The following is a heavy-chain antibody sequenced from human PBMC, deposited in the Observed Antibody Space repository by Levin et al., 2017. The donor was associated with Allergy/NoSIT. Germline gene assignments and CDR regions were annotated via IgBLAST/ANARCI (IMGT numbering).Heavy chain of an antibody. V-gene: IGHV1-69*01. Sequence: KISCKASGGTFSSYAISWVRQAPGQGLEWMGGIIPIFGTANYAQKFQGRVTITADESTSTAYMELSSLRSEDTAVYYCARGVVVPAANVIAAGTANHFDYWGQGTLVTVSS. D-gene: IGHD2-2*01. J-gene: IGHJ4*02. CDR1: GGTFSSYA. CDR2: IIPIFGTA. CDR3: ARGVVVPAANVIAAGTANHFDY.